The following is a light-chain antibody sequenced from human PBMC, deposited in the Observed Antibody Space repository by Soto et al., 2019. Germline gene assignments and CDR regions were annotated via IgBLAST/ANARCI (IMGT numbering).Light chain of an antibody. CDR3: NSYTSTSSRV. Sequence: QSALTQPASVSGSHGQSITISCTGTSSDVGGYDYVSWYQQHPGKAPKLILYEVSSRPSGVSDRFSGSKSGNTASLTISGLQPEDEADYYCNSYTSTSSRVFGGGTKLTVL. J-gene: IGLJ3*02. CDR1: SSDVGGYDY. CDR2: EVS. V-gene: IGLV2-14*01.